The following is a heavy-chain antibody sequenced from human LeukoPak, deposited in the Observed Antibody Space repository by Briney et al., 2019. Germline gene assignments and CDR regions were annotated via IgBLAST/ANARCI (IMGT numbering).Heavy chain of an antibody. Sequence: GGSLRLSCTASGFTFGDYAMSWVRQAPGKGLEWVGFIRSKAYGGTTEYAASVKGRFTISRDDSKSIAYLQMNSLKTEDTAMYYCTRVPWFGELLSDYWGQGTLVTVSS. V-gene: IGHV3-49*04. CDR3: TRVPWFGELLSDY. CDR1: GFTFGDYA. J-gene: IGHJ4*02. CDR2: IRSKAYGGTT. D-gene: IGHD3-10*01.